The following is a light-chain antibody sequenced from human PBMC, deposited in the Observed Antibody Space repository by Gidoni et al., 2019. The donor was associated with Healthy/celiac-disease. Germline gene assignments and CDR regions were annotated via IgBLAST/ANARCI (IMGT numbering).Light chain of an antibody. J-gene: IGKJ5*01. CDR1: QSISSY. CDR2: AAS. Sequence: DIQMTQSPSSLSASVGDRVTITCRASQSISSYLNWYQQKPGKAPKLLIYAASSLQSGVPSRFSGSGSGTDFTLTFSSLQPEDFATYYCQQSYSTPITFXXXTRLEIK. CDR3: QQSYSTPIT. V-gene: IGKV1-39*01.